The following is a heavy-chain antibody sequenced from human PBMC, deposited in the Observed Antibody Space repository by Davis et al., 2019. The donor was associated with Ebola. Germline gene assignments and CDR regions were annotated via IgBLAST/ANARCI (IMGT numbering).Heavy chain of an antibody. CDR2: LGTSADT. CDR3: ARHVYGDFWYFDL. V-gene: IGHV3-23*01. J-gene: IGHJ2*01. D-gene: IGHD4-17*01. Sequence: GSLRLSCAASGFVFSSYVMSWVRQAPGKGLEWVSTLGTSADTYYADSVKGRFTISRDNSKNTVYLQTNSLRAEDTAVYYCARHVYGDFWYFDLWGRGTRVTVSS. CDR1: GFVFSSYV.